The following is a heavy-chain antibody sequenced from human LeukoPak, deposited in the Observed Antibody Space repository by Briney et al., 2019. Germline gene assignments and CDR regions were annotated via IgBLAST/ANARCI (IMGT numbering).Heavy chain of an antibody. J-gene: IGHJ4*02. Sequence: GGSLRLSCAASGFTFSSYSMNWVRQAPGKGLEWVSSISSSSSYIYYADPVKGRFTISRDNAKNSLYLQMNSLRAEDTAVYYCARDRHSGSYYEYDYWDQGTLVTVSS. V-gene: IGHV3-21*01. CDR3: ARDRHSGSYYEYDY. D-gene: IGHD1-26*01. CDR2: ISSSSSYI. CDR1: GFTFSSYS.